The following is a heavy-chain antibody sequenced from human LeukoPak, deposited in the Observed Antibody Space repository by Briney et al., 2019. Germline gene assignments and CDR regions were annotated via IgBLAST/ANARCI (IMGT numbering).Heavy chain of an antibody. CDR1: GFSVSSNY. V-gene: IGHV3-23*01. Sequence: GGSLRLSCAASGFSVSSNYMSWVRQAPGKGLEWVSGISAGGDSTYYADTVKGRFTTSRDNSKNTLYLQMNSLRAEDTAVYYCAKRDYDILTGYYHAYWGQGTLLTVSS. CDR3: AKRDYDILTGYYHAY. J-gene: IGHJ4*02. D-gene: IGHD3-9*01. CDR2: ISAGGDST.